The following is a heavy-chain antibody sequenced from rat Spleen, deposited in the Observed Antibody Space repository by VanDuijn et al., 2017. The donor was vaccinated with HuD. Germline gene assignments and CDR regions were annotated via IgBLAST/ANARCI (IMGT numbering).Heavy chain of an antibody. Sequence: EVQLVESGGGLVQPGRSLKLSCAASGFTFSNYYMAWVRQAPTKGLEWVATIIYDGSSTYYRDSVKGRFIISRDTAKSTLYLQMNSLRSEDTATYYCARRKDGGWYFDFWGPGTMVTVSS. V-gene: IGHV5-22*01. J-gene: IGHJ1*01. CDR2: IIYDGSST. CDR1: GFTFSNYY. CDR3: ARRKDGGWYFDF. D-gene: IGHD1-12*02.